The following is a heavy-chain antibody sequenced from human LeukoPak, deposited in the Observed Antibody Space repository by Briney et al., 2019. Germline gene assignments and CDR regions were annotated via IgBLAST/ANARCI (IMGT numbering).Heavy chain of an antibody. CDR2: ICGSDGSK. D-gene: IGHD2-2*01. Sequence: GGSLRLSCAASGFTFSTYAMSWVRQAPGKGLEWVSAICGSDGSKYYADSVKGRFTISRDNSKNTLYLQMNSLRGEDTAVYYCAKGGSPSCYSSSGYWGQGTLVTVSS. J-gene: IGHJ4*02. V-gene: IGHV3-23*01. CDR3: AKGGSPSCYSSSGY. CDR1: GFTFSTYA.